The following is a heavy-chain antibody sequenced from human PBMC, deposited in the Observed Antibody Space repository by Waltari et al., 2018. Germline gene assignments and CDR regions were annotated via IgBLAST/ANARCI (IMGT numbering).Heavy chain of an antibody. CDR2: ISGSGGST. V-gene: IGHV3-23*01. Sequence: EVQLLESGGGLVQPGGSLRLSCAASGFTFSSYAMSWVRQAPGKGLEGVSAISGSGGSTYYADSVKGRFTISRDNSKNTRYLQMNSLRAEDTAVYYCAKDRFYDSSGDKYFQHWGQGTLVTVSS. CDR3: AKDRFYDSSGDKYFQH. D-gene: IGHD3-22*01. CDR1: GFTFSSYA. J-gene: IGHJ1*01.